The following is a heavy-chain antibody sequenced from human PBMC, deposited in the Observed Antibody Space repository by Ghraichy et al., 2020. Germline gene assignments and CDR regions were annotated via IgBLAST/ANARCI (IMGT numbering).Heavy chain of an antibody. CDR3: ARGGLDGSRFVANAFDI. J-gene: IGHJ3*02. Sequence: SETLSLTCTVSGGSISSYYWSWIRQPPGKGLEWIGYIYYSGSTNYNPSLKSRVTISVDTSKNQFSLKLSSVTAADTAVYYCARGGLDGSRFVANAFDIWGQGTMVTVSS. CDR1: GGSISSYY. D-gene: IGHD5-12*01. CDR2: IYYSGST. V-gene: IGHV4-59*01.